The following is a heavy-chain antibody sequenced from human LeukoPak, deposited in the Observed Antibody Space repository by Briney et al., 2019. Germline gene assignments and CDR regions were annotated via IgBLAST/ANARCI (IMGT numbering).Heavy chain of an antibody. Sequence: GGSLRLSCAASGFTFSSYSMNWVRQAPGKGLEWVSSISSSSSYIYYADSVKGRFTISRDNSKNTLYLQMNSLRAEDTAVYYCAREGDFYSGRYYNDYWGQGTLVTVSS. V-gene: IGHV3-21*04. CDR3: AREGDFYSGRYYNDY. D-gene: IGHD1-26*01. CDR1: GFTFSSYS. CDR2: ISSSSSYI. J-gene: IGHJ4*02.